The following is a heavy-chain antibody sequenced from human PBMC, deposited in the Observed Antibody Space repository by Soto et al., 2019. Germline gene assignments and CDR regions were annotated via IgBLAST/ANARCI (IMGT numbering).Heavy chain of an antibody. D-gene: IGHD6-6*01. CDR1: GFTFSSYS. J-gene: IGHJ4*02. CDR3: ERDGGQLVHFDD. CDR2: ISTRRSYK. V-gene: IGHV3-21*01. Sequence: EVQLVESGGGLAKPGGSLSLSCAASGFTFSSYSMNWVRQAPGTGLEWISSISTRRSYKYYADSVNGQFTISRDNAKNSLYPKINSLSSEATAVYYCERDGGQLVHFDDWGQGTLVTFAS.